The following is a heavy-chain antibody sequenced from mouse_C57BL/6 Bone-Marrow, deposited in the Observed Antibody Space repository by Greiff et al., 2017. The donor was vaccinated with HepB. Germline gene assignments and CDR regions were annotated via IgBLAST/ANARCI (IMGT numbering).Heavy chain of an antibody. CDR1: GYTFTSYW. CDR3: AKRWLLPLYAMDY. J-gene: IGHJ4*01. D-gene: IGHD2-3*01. Sequence: VKLQQPGAELVKPGASVKLSCKASGYTFTSYWMHWVKQRPGQGLEWIGMIHPNSGSTNYNEKFKSKATLTVDKSSSTAYMQLSSLTSEDSAVYYCAKRWLLPLYAMDYWGQGTSVTVSS. CDR2: IHPNSGST. V-gene: IGHV1-64*01.